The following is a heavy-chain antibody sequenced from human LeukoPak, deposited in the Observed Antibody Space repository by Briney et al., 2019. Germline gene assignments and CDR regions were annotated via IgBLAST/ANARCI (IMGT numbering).Heavy chain of an antibody. J-gene: IGHJ4*02. V-gene: IGHV3-23*01. CDR3: AKHQIDSGGYCGGFDD. Sequence: GGSLRLSCTASGFSFSTYPMSWVRQAPGKGLQWVSAISPSGDRTFYADSVKGRFTMFRDNSKNTLYLQMNSLTAGDTALYYCAKHQIDSGGYCGGFDDWGQGALVTVSP. CDR2: ISPSGDRT. CDR1: GFSFSTYP. D-gene: IGHD3-22*01.